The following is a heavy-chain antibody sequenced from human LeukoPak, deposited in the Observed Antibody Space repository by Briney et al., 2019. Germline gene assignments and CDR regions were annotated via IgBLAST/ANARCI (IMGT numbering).Heavy chain of an antibody. CDR3: ARVSGSGSDFDY. CDR1: GFTFSSYS. D-gene: IGHD3-10*01. V-gene: IGHV3-21*01. Sequence: GGSLRLSCAASGFTFSSYSMNWVRQAPGKGLEWVSSISSSSSCIYYADSVKGRFTISRDNAKNSLYLQMNSLRAEDTAVYYCARVSGSGSDFDYWGQGTLVTVSS. J-gene: IGHJ4*02. CDR2: ISSSSSCI.